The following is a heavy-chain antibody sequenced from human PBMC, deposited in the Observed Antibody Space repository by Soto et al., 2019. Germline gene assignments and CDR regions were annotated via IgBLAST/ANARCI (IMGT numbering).Heavy chain of an antibody. CDR1: DDSLSTYY. D-gene: IGHD6-6*01. CDR2: LSDSGST. J-gene: IGHJ4*02. Sequence: QVQLQESRPGLVRPSETLSLTCTVSDDSLSTYYWSWIRQPPGKGLEWIGFLSDSGSTKYNPSLESRVTISADTSKKLLSLRLSSVTAADTAVYYCARAFLGSSANFDYLGQGTLVTVSS. CDR3: ARAFLGSSANFDY. V-gene: IGHV4-59*01.